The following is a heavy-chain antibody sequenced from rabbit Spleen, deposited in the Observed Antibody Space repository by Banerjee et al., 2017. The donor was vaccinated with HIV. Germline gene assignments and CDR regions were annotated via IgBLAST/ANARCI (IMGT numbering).Heavy chain of an antibody. Sequence: QEQLEESGGDLVKPGASLTLTCTASGVSFSTSSYMCWVRQAPGKGLEWIACIDAGSSASTYYASWAKGRFTISKTSSTTVTLHMTSLTAADTATYFCARDAGTSFSTYGMDLWGPGTLVTVS. CDR2: IDAGSSAST. V-gene: IGHV1S45*01. CDR1: GVSFSTSSY. J-gene: IGHJ6*01. CDR3: ARDAGTSFSTYGMDL. D-gene: IGHD8-1*01.